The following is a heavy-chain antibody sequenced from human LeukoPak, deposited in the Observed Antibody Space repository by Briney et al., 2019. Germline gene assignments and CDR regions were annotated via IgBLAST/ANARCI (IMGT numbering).Heavy chain of an antibody. D-gene: IGHD3-9*01. J-gene: IGHJ4*02. CDR2: IYYGGST. V-gene: IGHV4-59*01. CDR3: ARGVHYDILTGYLYYFDY. Sequence: SETLSLTCTVSGGSISSYYWSWIRQPPGKGLEWIGCIYYGGSTNYNPSLKSRVTISVDTSKNQFSLKLSSVTAADTAVYYCARGVHYDILTGYLYYFDYWGQGTLVTVSS. CDR1: GGSISSYY.